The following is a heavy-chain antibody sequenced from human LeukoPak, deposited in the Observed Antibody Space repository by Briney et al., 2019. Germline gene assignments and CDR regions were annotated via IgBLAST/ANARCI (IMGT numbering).Heavy chain of an antibody. CDR3: TKESVTYLDY. V-gene: IGHV3-48*02. CDR2: ISSSSSSI. D-gene: IGHD2-21*02. J-gene: IGHJ4*02. Sequence: GGSLRLSCAASGFTFSSYSMNWVRQAPGKGLEWVSYISSSSSSIYYADSVKGRFTISRDNAKNSLYLQMNSLRDEDTAVYYCTKESVTYLDYWGQGTLVTVSS. CDR1: GFTFSSYS.